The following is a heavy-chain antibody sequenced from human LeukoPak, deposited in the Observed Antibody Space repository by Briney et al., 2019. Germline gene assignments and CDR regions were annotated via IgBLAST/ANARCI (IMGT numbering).Heavy chain of an antibody. Sequence: DPSETLSLTCTVSGYSISSGYYWGWIRQPPGKGLEWIGSIYHSGSTYYNPSLKSRVTISVDTSKNQFSLKLSSVTAADTAVYYCARIDYSNYALYYYYYYMDVWGKGTTVTVSS. CDR2: IYHSGST. J-gene: IGHJ6*03. D-gene: IGHD4-11*01. CDR1: GYSISSGYY. CDR3: ARIDYSNYALYYYYYYMDV. V-gene: IGHV4-38-2*02.